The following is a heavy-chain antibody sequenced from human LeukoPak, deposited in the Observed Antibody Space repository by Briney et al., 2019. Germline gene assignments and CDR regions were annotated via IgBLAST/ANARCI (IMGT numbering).Heavy chain of an antibody. CDR1: GFTVRSNY. J-gene: IGHJ4*02. CDR2: ISNGGST. V-gene: IGHV3-53*01. CDR3: SRDRMGTKSFDY. Sequence: GGSLRLSCAASGFTVRSNYMSWVRQAPGKGLEWVSVISNGGSTYCADSLKGRFTISRDTSKNTLYLQMRSLRAEDTALYYCSRDRMGTKSFDYWGQGTLVTVSS. D-gene: IGHD5-24*01.